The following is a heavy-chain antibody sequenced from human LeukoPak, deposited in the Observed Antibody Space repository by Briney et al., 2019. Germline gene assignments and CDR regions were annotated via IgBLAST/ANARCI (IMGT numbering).Heavy chain of an antibody. Sequence: PSETLSLTCTVAGGSISSYYWSWIRQPAGKGLEWIGRIYTSGSTNYNPSLKSRVTISVDTSKNQFSLKLSSVTAADTAVYYCARVDDCGGDCYGLDYWGQGTLVTVSS. D-gene: IGHD2-21*02. CDR2: IYTSGST. CDR1: GGSISSYY. V-gene: IGHV4-4*07. J-gene: IGHJ4*02. CDR3: ARVDDCGGDCYGLDY.